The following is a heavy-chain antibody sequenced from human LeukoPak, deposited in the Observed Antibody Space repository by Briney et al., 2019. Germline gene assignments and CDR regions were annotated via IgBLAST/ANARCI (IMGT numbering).Heavy chain of an antibody. D-gene: IGHD4-17*01. CDR2: INPNSGGT. V-gene: IGHV1-2*02. CDR3: ARELASDYVAFDY. J-gene: IGHJ4*02. Sequence: ASVKVPCKASGYTFTGYYMHWVRQAPGQGLEWMGWINPNSGGTNYAQKFQGRVTMTRDTSISTAYMELSRLRSDDTAVYYCARELASDYVAFDYWGQGTLVTVSS. CDR1: GYTFTGYY.